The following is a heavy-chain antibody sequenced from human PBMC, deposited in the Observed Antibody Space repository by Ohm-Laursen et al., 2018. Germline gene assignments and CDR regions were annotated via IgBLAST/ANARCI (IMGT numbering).Heavy chain of an antibody. CDR2: IWYDASNQ. J-gene: IGHJ4*02. Sequence: SLRLSCAASGFTFRTYSMNWVRQSPGRGLEWVAVIWYDASNQYYADSVKGRFTISRDNSKNTLFLQMNSLRAEDTAVYYCARDRQWGYFDYWGQGTLVTVSS. CDR1: GFTFRTYS. D-gene: IGHD3-16*01. V-gene: IGHV3-33*08. CDR3: ARDRQWGYFDY.